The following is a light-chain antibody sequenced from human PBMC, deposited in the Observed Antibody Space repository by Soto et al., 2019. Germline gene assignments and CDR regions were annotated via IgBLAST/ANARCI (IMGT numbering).Light chain of an antibody. V-gene: IGLV2-14*03. CDR3: SSYTSGNTLV. Sequence: QSALTQPASVSGSPGQSITISCTGTSSDVGGYNFVSWYQHHPGKAPKLMIYDVSNRPSGVSYRFSGSKSGNTASLTISGLQAEDEADYYCSSYTSGNTLVFGTGTKLTVL. CDR2: DVS. J-gene: IGLJ1*01. CDR1: SSDVGGYNF.